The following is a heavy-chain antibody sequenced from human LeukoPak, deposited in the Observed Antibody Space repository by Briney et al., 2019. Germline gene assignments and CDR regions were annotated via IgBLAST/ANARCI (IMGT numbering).Heavy chain of an antibody. V-gene: IGHV3-53*01. CDR1: GFIFSSNA. D-gene: IGHD1-26*01. Sequence: PGGSLRLSCAASGFIFSSNAMSWVRQAPGKGLEWVSVVFSGGTTYYADSVKGRFTISRDNSKNTLYLQMNSLRAEDTAVYYCARGSRSPSGTYHYYFDYWGQGTLVTVSS. J-gene: IGHJ4*02. CDR3: ARGSRSPSGTYHYYFDY. CDR2: VFSGGTT.